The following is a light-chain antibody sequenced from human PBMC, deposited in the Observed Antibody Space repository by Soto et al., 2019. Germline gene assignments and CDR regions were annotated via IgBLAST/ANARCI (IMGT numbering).Light chain of an antibody. CDR2: LNSDGSH. V-gene: IGLV4-69*01. CDR1: SGHSSYA. Sequence: QLVLTQSPSASASLGASVKLTCTLSSGHSSYAIAWHQQQPEKGPRYLMKLNSDGSHSKGDGIPDRFSGSSSGAERYLTISSLQSEDEADYCCQTWGTGLLVFGGGTKLTVL. CDR3: QTWGTGLLV. J-gene: IGLJ3*02.